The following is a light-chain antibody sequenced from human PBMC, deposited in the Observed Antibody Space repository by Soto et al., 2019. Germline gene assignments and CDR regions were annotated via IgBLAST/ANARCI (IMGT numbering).Light chain of an antibody. Sequence: IQLPQSPSSLSASVGDRVTITCRASNTINNYLNWYQQKPGKDSKLLIYAVSTLQGGVPPRFSGSGSGTDFTLTISRLQPEDFATYYCQQSYNTPRTLGQGTKLEIK. CDR2: AVS. J-gene: IGKJ2*01. V-gene: IGKV1-39*01. CDR3: QQSYNTPRT. CDR1: NTINNY.